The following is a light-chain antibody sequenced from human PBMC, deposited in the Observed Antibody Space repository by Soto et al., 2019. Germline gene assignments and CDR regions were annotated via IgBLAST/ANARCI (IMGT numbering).Light chain of an antibody. CDR3: QQYGSSRWT. V-gene: IGKV3-20*01. CDR1: QSVSNSN. Sequence: EIVLTQSPGTLSLSPGERATLSCRASQSVSNSNLAWYQQKPGQAPRLLMYGTSSRATGIPDRFSGSGSGTDFALTISRLAPEDFAVYYCQQYGSSRWTLGQGTKVEIK. CDR2: GTS. J-gene: IGKJ1*01.